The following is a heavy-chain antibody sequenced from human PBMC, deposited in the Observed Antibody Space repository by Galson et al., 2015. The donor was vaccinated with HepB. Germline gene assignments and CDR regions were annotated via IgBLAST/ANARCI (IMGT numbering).Heavy chain of an antibody. J-gene: IGHJ6*03. Sequence: SLRLSCAASGFTFSAYGMHWVRQAPGKGLEWVAVISSDGSHEYFADSVKGRFTISRDNSKNTLFLQMNSLRAEDTAVYYCAKDGPKSSGWYYYYMDVCGKGTTVTVSS. CDR3: AKDGPKSSGWYYYYMDV. V-gene: IGHV3-30*18. CDR1: GFTFSAYG. D-gene: IGHD6-19*01. CDR2: ISSDGSHE.